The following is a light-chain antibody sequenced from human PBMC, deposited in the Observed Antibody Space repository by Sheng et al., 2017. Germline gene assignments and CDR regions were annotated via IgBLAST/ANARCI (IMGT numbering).Light chain of an antibody. CDR3: QQYSRLRT. CDR1: QSISAW. Sequence: DIQMTQSPSTLSASVGDRVTITCRASQSISAWLAWYQQKPGKAPKLLIYKASSLESGVPSRFSGSGSGTEFTLTISSLQPDDFATYYCQQYSRLRTFGQGTKVEIK. CDR2: KAS. V-gene: IGKV1-5*03. J-gene: IGKJ1*01.